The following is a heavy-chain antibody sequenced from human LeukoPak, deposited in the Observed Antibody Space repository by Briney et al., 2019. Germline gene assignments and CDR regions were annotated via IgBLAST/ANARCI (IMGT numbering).Heavy chain of an antibody. D-gene: IGHD6-19*01. Sequence: ASVKVSCKASGYTFTDYFIQWVRQAPGQGLEWMGWINPNSGGTKYAQKFRGRVTMTRDTSINTLYMELSRLRSDDTAVYYCARDGGIAVAHDAFDIWGQGTIVTVSS. CDR2: INPNSGGT. V-gene: IGHV1-2*02. CDR1: GYTFTDYF. J-gene: IGHJ3*02. CDR3: ARDGGIAVAHDAFDI.